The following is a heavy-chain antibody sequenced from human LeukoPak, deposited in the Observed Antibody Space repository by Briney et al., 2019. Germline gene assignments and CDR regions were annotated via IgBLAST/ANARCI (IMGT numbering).Heavy chain of an antibody. Sequence: SETLSLTCTVSGGSISSGYWSWIRQPPGKGLEWLGYVYYSGSTNYNPSLKSRVTMSLDTSKNRFSLNLNSVTAADTAVYFCARYVRNRGTYYLDYWGQGTLVTVSS. CDR3: ARYVRNRGTYYLDY. CDR2: VYYSGST. J-gene: IGHJ4*02. D-gene: IGHD1-14*01. V-gene: IGHV4-59*01. CDR1: GGSISSGY.